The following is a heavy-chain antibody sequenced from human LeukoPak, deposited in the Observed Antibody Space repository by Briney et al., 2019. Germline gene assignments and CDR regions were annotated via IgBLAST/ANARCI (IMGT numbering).Heavy chain of an antibody. V-gene: IGHV1-69*13. Sequence: GASVKVSCKASGGTFSSYAISWVRQAPGQGLEWMGGIIPTFGTANYAQKFQGRVTITADESTSTAYMELSSLRSEDTAVYYCARQTSTSNDYNWFDPWGQGTLVTVSP. CDR3: ARQTSTSNDYNWFDP. J-gene: IGHJ5*02. CDR1: GGTFSSYA. D-gene: IGHD2-2*01. CDR2: IIPTFGTA.